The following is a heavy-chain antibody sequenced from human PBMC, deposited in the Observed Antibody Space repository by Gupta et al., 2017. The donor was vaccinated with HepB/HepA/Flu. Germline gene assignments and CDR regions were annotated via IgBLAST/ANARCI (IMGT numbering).Heavy chain of an antibody. CDR1: GYTFTRYY. CDR2: IDPNSGDT. J-gene: IGHJ3*02. CDR3: AREFDFWTPGDAFDI. Sequence: QEQLVQSGAEVKKPGASVRVSCQAFGYTFTRYYIHWVRQAPGQGLEWMGWIDPNSGDTFDAQRFRGRITMTRDTSINTAYMELSWLRSDDTALYYCAREFDFWTPGDAFDIWGQGTMVAVSS. D-gene: IGHD3/OR15-3a*01. V-gene: IGHV1-2*02.